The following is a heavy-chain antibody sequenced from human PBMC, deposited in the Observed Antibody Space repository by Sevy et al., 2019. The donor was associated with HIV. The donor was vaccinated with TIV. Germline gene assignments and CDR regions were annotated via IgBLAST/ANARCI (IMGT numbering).Heavy chain of an antibody. CDR2: ISAYNGNT. Sequence: ASVKVSCKASGYTFTSYGISWVRQAPGQGLEWMGWISAYNGNTNYAQKLQGRVTMTTDTSTSTAYMELRSLRSDDTAVYYCARVNFPFRLRLDPGADSFDYWGQGTLVTVSS. D-gene: IGHD5-18*01. J-gene: IGHJ4*02. CDR1: GYTFTSYG. CDR3: ARVNFPFRLRLDPGADSFDY. V-gene: IGHV1-18*01.